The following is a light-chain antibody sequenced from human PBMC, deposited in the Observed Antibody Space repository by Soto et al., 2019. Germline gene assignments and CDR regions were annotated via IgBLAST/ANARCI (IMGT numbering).Light chain of an antibody. CDR3: QHRSNWPPELT. V-gene: IGKV3-15*01. J-gene: IGKJ4*01. Sequence: EIVMTQSPATLSVSPGERATLSCRASQSVSSNLAWYQQKPGQAPRLLIYGASTRATGIPARFSGTGSGTDFTLTISSLEPEDFGVYYCQHRSNWPPELTFGGGTKVDIK. CDR2: GAS. CDR1: QSVSSN.